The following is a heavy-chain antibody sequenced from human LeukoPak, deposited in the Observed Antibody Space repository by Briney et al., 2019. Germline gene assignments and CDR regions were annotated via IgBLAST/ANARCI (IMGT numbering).Heavy chain of an antibody. CDR2: IRYDGSNK. V-gene: IGHV3-30*02. Sequence: GGSLRLSCAASGLTVSKNYMSWVRQAPGKGLEWVAFIRYDGSNKYYADSVKGRFTISRDNSKNTLYLQMNSLRAEDTAVYYCAKGPSYSSSWYYDWFDPWGQGTLVTVSS. CDR1: GLTVSKNY. CDR3: AKGPSYSSSWYYDWFDP. D-gene: IGHD6-13*01. J-gene: IGHJ5*02.